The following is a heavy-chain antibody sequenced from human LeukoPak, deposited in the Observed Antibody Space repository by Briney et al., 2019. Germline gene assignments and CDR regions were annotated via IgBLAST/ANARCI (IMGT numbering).Heavy chain of an antibody. V-gene: IGHV3-13*01. J-gene: IGHJ3*02. Sequence: GGSLRLSCAASGFTFSTYGMTWVRQAPGKGLEWVSAIGSAGDTYYPDSVKGRFTISRENAKNSLYLQMNSLRAGDTAVYYCARTVWFGELSGAFDIWGQGTMVTVSS. CDR2: IGSAGDT. D-gene: IGHD3-10*01. CDR1: GFTFSTYG. CDR3: ARTVWFGELSGAFDI.